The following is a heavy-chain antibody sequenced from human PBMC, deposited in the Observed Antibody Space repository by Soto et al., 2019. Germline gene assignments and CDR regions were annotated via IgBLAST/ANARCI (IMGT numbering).Heavy chain of an antibody. CDR2: ISSRSYTI. J-gene: IGHJ6*02. D-gene: IGHD3-16*01. Sequence: EVQLVESGGGLVQPGGSLRLSCAASGFSFSTYSMNWVRQAPGKGLEWVSYISSRSYTIYYVDTVKGRFTISRDKAKNKLYLQIRSLGDEDKAVYYCARGGRSSDNGMDVWGQGTTVNVSS. V-gene: IGHV3-48*02. CDR3: ARGGRSSDNGMDV. CDR1: GFSFSTYS.